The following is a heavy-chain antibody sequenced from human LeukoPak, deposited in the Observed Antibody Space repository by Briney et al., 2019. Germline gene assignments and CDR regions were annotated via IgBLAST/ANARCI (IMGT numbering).Heavy chain of an antibody. CDR2: IFYSGHT. J-gene: IGHJ5*02. V-gene: IGHV4-59*11. CDR1: GGSITSHS. CDR3: ARDTDRRSSPGSWFDP. D-gene: IGHD2-15*01. Sequence: SETLSLTCAVSGGSITSHSWSWIRQPPGKGLEWIGYIFYSGHTNYNPSLRSRVTISVDTSKTQFSLRLSSVTAADTAVYYCARDTDRRSSPGSWFDPWGQGTLVTVSS.